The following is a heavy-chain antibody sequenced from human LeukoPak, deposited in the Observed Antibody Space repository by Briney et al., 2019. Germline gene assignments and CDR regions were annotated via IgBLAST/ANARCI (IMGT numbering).Heavy chain of an antibody. Sequence: SETLSLTCAVYGGSFSGYYWSWIRQPPGKGLEWIGEINHSGSTNYNPSLKSRVTISVDTSKNQFSLKLSSVTAADTAVYYCAREGDYYDSSGAFDYWGQGTLVTVSS. D-gene: IGHD3-22*01. CDR1: GGSFSGYY. J-gene: IGHJ4*02. CDR3: AREGDYYDSSGAFDY. CDR2: INHSGST. V-gene: IGHV4-34*01.